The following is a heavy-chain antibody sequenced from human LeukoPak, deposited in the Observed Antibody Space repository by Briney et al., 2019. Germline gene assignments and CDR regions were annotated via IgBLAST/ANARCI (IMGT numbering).Heavy chain of an antibody. CDR1: GFTFSSYW. CDR3: ARTRYYYDSSGYYHFDY. CDR2: INSDGSST. J-gene: IGHJ4*02. Sequence: GGSLRLSCAASGFTFSSYWMHWVRQAPGKGLVWVSRINSDGSSTSYADSVKGRFTISRDNAKNTLYLQMNSLRAEDTAVYYCARTRYYYDSSGYYHFDYWGQGTLVTVSS. D-gene: IGHD3-22*01. V-gene: IGHV3-74*01.